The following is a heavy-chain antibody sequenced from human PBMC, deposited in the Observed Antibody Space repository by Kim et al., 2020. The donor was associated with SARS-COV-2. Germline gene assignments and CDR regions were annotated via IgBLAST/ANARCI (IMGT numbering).Heavy chain of an antibody. CDR2: ISAIDHST. Sequence: GGSLRLSCRTSGFSFSSHAMSWVRQAPGKGLEWVSAISAIDHSTYDADSVRGRFTISRDNSKNTVYLQMNSLRVDDTAVYYCAREDGLEYWGQGTLVIVSS. J-gene: IGHJ4*02. CDR3: AREDGLEY. V-gene: IGHV3-23*01. CDR1: GFSFSSHA.